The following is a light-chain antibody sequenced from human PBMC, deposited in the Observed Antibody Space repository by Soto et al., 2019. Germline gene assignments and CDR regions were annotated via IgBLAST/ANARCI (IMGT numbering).Light chain of an antibody. CDR1: SSDVGSYNF. V-gene: IGLV2-11*01. CDR2: DVA. CDR3: CTFAGRYSYV. Sequence: QSVLTQPRSVAGSPGQSVTISCTGTSSDVGSYNFVSWHQQHPGKAPKLMIYDVAKRPSGVPDRFSGSKSGNTASLTISGLQAEDEADYCCCTFAGRYSYVFGSGTKVTVL. J-gene: IGLJ1*01.